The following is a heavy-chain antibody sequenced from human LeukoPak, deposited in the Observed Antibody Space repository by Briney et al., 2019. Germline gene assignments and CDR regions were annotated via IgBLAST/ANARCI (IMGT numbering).Heavy chain of an antibody. CDR1: GFTFSSYT. Sequence: GGSLRLSCAASGFTFSSYTMHWVRQAPGKGLEYVSAISDTGVSTYYADSVKGRFTISRDNSKNTLYLQMGSLRPEDMAVYYCARDPSVWYFDYWGQGTLVTVSS. CDR3: ARDPSVWYFDY. V-gene: IGHV3-64*02. J-gene: IGHJ4*02. D-gene: IGHD2-21*01. CDR2: ISDTGVST.